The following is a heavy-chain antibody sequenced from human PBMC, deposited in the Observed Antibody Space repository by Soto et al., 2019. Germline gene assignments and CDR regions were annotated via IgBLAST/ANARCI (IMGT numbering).Heavy chain of an antibody. CDR1: GGTFSTYA. D-gene: IGHD5-18*01. Sequence: QVQLVQSGAEVKKPESSVKVSCKAPGGTFSTYAISWVRQAPGQGLEWMGGIIPMFGTANSAQRFQDRVTITADESPNTVYMELSSLRSEDPAVYFCASGIQLWLRRINTGYSGWGQGTLVTVSS. CDR3: ASGIQLWLRRINTGYSG. J-gene: IGHJ4*02. V-gene: IGHV1-69*12. CDR2: IIPMFGTA.